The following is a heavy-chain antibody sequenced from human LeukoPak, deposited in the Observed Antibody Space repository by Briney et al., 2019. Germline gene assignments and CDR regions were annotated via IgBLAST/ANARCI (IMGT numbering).Heavy chain of an antibody. CDR2: IHNSGTT. CDR1: GGSISSYY. J-gene: IGHJ4*02. V-gene: IGHV4-59*08. D-gene: IGHD3-22*01. Sequence: PSETLSLTCTVSGGSISSYYWSWIRQPPGKGLEWIGYIHNSGTTEYNPSLKSRVTISVDTSKNQFSLNLSSVTAADTAVYYCARSGYYYDSLDYWGQGTLVTVSS. CDR3: ARSGYYYDSLDY.